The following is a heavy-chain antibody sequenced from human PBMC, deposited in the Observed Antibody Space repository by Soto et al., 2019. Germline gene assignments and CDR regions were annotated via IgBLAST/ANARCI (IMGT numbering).Heavy chain of an antibody. J-gene: IGHJ4*02. CDR3: VREDTAMVDY. CDR1: GYSISSGYY. CDR2: IYHSGST. D-gene: IGHD5-18*01. Sequence: SETLSLTCAVSGYSISSGYYWGWIRQPPGKGLEWIGSIYHSGSTYYDPSLKSRVTISVDTSKNQFSLKLSSVTAADTTVYYCVREDTAMVDYWGQGTLVTVSS. V-gene: IGHV4-38-2*02.